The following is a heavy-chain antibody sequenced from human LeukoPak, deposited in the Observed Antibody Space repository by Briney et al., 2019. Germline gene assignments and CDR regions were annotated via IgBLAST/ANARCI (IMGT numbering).Heavy chain of an antibody. CDR3: ARDPMMELPFDY. CDR1: GFTFSTYD. CDR2: LESTGDT. D-gene: IGHD1-26*01. Sequence: GGSLRLSCAASGFTFSTYDMHWVRQPTGKGLDWVTPLESTGDTHFAESVKGRFTISRDNSKNTLYLQMNSLRAEDTAVYYCARDPMMELPFDYWGQGTLVTVSS. J-gene: IGHJ4*02. V-gene: IGHV3-13*01.